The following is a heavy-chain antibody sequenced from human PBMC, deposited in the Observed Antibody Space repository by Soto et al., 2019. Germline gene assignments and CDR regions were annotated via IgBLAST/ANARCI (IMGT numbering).Heavy chain of an antibody. CDR3: ANGGSDYSSVCDGAVDI. CDR2: ISGSGGST. D-gene: IGHD6-19*01. CDR1: GFTFNSYA. J-gene: IGHJ3*02. Sequence: EVQLLESGGGLVQPGGSLRLSCAASGFTFNSYAMSWVRQAPGKGLEWVSAISGSGGSTYYADSVKGRFTISRDNSKNTLYLHMNSLRAEETAVSYCANGGSDYSSVCDGAVDIWGQATMGTFSS. V-gene: IGHV3-23*01.